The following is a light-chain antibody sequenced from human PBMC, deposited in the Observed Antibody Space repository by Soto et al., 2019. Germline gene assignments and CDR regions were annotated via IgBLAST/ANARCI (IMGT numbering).Light chain of an antibody. V-gene: IGKV3-20*01. CDR1: QSVSSN. J-gene: IGKJ5*01. CDR2: GVY. CDR3: QFYGRCRIT. Sequence: EIVWTQSPVTLSESLGDRATXSCRASQSVSSNLAWYQHKPGHAPRLLIHGVYTRATGIPDRFSGSGSGTDFTLTISRLEPEDFAIYYCQFYGRCRITFGQGTRMEIK.